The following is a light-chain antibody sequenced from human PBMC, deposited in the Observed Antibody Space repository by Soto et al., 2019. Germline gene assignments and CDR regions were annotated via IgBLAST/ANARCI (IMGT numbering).Light chain of an antibody. Sequence: DIVVTQSPLSLAVTPGEPASISCRSSHSLLHNNGYNYLDWYLQKPGQSPQLLIYLGSNRAPGAPDRFSGNGSGTDFTLKINRVEAEDAGVYYCMQGLQNLIFGHGTRLEIK. CDR1: HSLLHNNGYNY. CDR2: LGS. J-gene: IGKJ5*01. CDR3: MQGLQNLI. V-gene: IGKV2-28*01.